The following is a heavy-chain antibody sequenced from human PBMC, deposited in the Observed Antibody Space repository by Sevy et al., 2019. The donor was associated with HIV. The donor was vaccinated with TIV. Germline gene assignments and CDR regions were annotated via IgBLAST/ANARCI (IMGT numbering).Heavy chain of an antibody. CDR3: TKHPPVYGDFPYGMDV. J-gene: IGHJ6*02. V-gene: IGHV3-30*18. Sequence: GGSLRLSCVGSGFIFDDYGMHWVRQAPGKGLEWVALISHDGGKKYYADSVKGRFTISRDNFKNTLYLQMNTLRRDDTAAYFCTKHPPVYGDFPYGMDVWGQGTTVTVSS. D-gene: IGHD4-17*01. CDR1: GFIFDDYG. CDR2: ISHDGGKK.